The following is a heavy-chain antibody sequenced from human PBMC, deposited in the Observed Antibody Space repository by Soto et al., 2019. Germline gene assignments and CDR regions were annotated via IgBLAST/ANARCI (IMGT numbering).Heavy chain of an antibody. CDR1: GASFSGYY. CDR3: ARAGVDLRITIFGVVIALDAFDI. CDR2: INHSGST. V-gene: IGHV4-34*01. D-gene: IGHD3-3*01. Sequence: PSETLSLTCAVDGASFSGYYWSWIRQPPGKGLEWIGEINHSGSTNYNQALKSRVTISVDTSKNQVSLKLSALTAEDTAVYYCARAGVDLRITIFGVVIALDAFDIWGQGTMVT. J-gene: IGHJ3*02.